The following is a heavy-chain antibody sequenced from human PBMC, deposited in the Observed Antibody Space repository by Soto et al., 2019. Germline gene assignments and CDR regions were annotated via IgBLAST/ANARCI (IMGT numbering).Heavy chain of an antibody. CDR3: ARVHYDSSGYFDY. CDR2: IYYSGST. D-gene: IGHD3-22*01. V-gene: IGHV4-31*03. Sequence: PSETLSLTCTVSGGSISSGGYYWSWIRQHPGKGLEWIGYIYYSGSTYYNPSLKSRVTISVDTSKNQFSLKLSSVTAADTAVYYCARVHYDSSGYFDYWGQGTLVTVSS. J-gene: IGHJ4*02. CDR1: GGSISSGGYY.